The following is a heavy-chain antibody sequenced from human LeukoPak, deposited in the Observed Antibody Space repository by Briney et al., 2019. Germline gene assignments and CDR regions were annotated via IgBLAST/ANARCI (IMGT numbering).Heavy chain of an antibody. CDR2: ISDSGSTI. D-gene: IGHD3-10*01. CDR3: AREMEGDYGSGTFFDL. J-gene: IGHJ4*02. Sequence: GGSLRLSCAASEFVFSDYYMSWIRQAPGKGLEGVSYISDSGSTIYYADSVKGRFTISRDNVKNSLYLQMNGLRAEDTAVYHCAREMEGDYGSGTFFDLWGQGNMVTVSS. V-gene: IGHV3-11*01. CDR1: EFVFSDYY.